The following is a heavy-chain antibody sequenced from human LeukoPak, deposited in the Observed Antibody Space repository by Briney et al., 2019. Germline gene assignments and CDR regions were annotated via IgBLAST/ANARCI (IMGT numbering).Heavy chain of an antibody. J-gene: IGHJ4*02. Sequence: GGSLRLSCVASGFTFSDHNMSWVRQAPGKGLEWVSYIRSTSSTIYYADSVKGRFTISRDNAKNSLYLQMNSLRDEDTAVYYCARDQYYYDSSGYPTWGQGTLVTVSS. V-gene: IGHV3-48*02. CDR3: ARDQYYYDSSGYPT. CDR2: IRSTSSTI. CDR1: GFTFSDHN. D-gene: IGHD3-22*01.